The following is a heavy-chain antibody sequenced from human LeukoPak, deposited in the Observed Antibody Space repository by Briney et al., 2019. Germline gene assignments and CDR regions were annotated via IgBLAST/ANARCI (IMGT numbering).Heavy chain of an antibody. V-gene: IGHV3-23*01. CDR3: ARSLVAVAAA. Sequence: GGSLRLSCAASGFTFSSHAMSWVRQAPGQGLEWISTISDNGGGTFYADSVKGRFTISRDNSKNTLSLQMNSLRAEDTAVYHCARSLVAVAAAWGQGTLVTASS. CDR2: ISDNGGGT. CDR1: GFTFSSHA. D-gene: IGHD6-19*01. J-gene: IGHJ5*02.